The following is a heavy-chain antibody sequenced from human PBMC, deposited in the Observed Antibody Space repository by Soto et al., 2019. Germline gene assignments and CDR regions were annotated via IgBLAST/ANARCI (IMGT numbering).Heavy chain of an antibody. CDR3: AKDKVTICGVVTSNWFDP. V-gene: IGHV3-23*01. Sequence: EVQLLESGGGLVQPGGSLRLSCAASGFTFSSYAMSWVRQAPGEGLEWVSAISGSGGSTYYADSVKGRFTISRDNSKNTLYLQMNSLRAEDTAVYYCAKDKVTICGVVTSNWFDPWGQGTLVTVSS. CDR1: GFTFSSYA. CDR2: ISGSGGST. J-gene: IGHJ5*02. D-gene: IGHD3-3*01.